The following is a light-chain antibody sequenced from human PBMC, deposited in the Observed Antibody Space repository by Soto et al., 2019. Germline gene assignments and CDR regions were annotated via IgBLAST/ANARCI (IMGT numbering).Light chain of an antibody. J-gene: IGKJ1*01. V-gene: IGKV3-15*01. CDR2: GAS. Sequence: EIVMTQSPATLSVSPGERVTLSCRASQRVDSNLAWYQQKPGQAPRLLIYGASARPTAIPARFSGSGSGTEFTLTISSLQSEDFAVYYCQQRSNWPPWTFGQGTKVEIK. CDR1: QRVDSN. CDR3: QQRSNWPPWT.